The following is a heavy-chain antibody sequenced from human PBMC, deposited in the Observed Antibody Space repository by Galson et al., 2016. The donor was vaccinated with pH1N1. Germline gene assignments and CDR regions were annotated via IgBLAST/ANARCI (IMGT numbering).Heavy chain of an antibody. CDR3: ASTRPEFRYFDWQKPHSFDY. J-gene: IGHJ4*02. CDR2: IYLSDSHT. V-gene: IGHV5-51*01. Sequence: QSGAEVKKPGESLKISCEGFGYSLTNYWIVWVRQMPGKGLEWMGIIYLSDSHTTYSPSFQGQVTISADKSIGTAYLGRSSLKASDTATYYCASTRPEFRYFDWQKPHSFDYWGQGTLVTVSS. CDR1: GYSLTNYW. D-gene: IGHD3-9*01.